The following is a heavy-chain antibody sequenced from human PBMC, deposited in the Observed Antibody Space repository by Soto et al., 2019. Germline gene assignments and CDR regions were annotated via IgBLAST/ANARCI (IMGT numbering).Heavy chain of an antibody. CDR2: ISSSSSTI. D-gene: IGHD3-3*01. CDR3: ARGQNYDFWSGYYDDAFDI. CDR1: GFTFSSYS. Sequence: GSLRLSCAASGFTFSSYSMNWVRQAPGKGLEWVSYISSSSSTIYYADSVKGRFTISRDNAKNSLYLQMNSLRDEDTAVYYCARGQNYDFWSGYYDDAFDIWGQGTMVTVSS. J-gene: IGHJ3*02. V-gene: IGHV3-48*02.